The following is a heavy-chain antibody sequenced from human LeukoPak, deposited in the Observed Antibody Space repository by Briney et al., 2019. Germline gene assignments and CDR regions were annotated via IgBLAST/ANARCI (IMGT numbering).Heavy chain of an antibody. V-gene: IGHV3-15*01. CDR1: GFTFSNAW. Sequence: GGSLRLSCAASGFTFSNAWMSWVRQAPGKGLEWVGRIKSKTDGGTTDYAAPVKGRFTISRDDSKNTLYLQMNSLTTEDTAVYYCTTELPGYYYDSSGYYPSPDIWGQGTMVTVSS. CDR3: TTELPGYYYDSSGYYPSPDI. J-gene: IGHJ3*02. CDR2: IKSKTDGGTT. D-gene: IGHD3-22*01.